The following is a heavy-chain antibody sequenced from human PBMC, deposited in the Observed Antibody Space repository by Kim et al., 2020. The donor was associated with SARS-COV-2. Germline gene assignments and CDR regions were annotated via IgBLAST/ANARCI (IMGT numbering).Heavy chain of an antibody. CDR3: ARVPRPDSSAYFYFGT. J-gene: IGHJ4*02. Sequence: SLKSRVTISVDTSKNQFSLKLTSVTAADTAVYYCARVPRPDSSAYFYFGTWGQGTLVTVSS. V-gene: IGHV4-30-2*04. D-gene: IGHD3-22*01.